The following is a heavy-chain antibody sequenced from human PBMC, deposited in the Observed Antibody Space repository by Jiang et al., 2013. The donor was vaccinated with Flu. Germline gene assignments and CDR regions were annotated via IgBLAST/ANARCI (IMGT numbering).Heavy chain of an antibody. CDR1: GGSISSSSYY. CDR3: ASSGRITIFGVVPDAFDI. CDR2: IYYSGST. J-gene: IGHJ3*02. V-gene: IGHV4-39*07. Sequence: SLTCTVSGGSISSSSYYWGWIRQPPGKGLEWIGSIYYSGSTYYNPSLKSRVTISVDTSKNQFSLKLSSVTAADTAVYYCASSGRITIFGVVPDAFDIWGQGTMVTVSS. D-gene: IGHD3-3*01.